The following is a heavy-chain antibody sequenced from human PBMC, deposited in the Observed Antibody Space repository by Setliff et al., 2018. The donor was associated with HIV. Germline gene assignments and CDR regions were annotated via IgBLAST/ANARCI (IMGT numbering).Heavy chain of an antibody. J-gene: IGHJ3*02. Sequence: ASVKVSCKASTYTFSSYVINWVRQAPGQGLEWMGRISVYNGNTISAQKLQGRVIMTTDTSTSTAYMELRSLRSDDTAMYYCATQRDIVMVPGQGGFDIWAQGTMVTVSS. CDR3: ATQRDIVMVPGQGGFDI. CDR2: ISVYNGNT. V-gene: IGHV1-18*01. D-gene: IGHD2-2*01. CDR1: TYTFSSYV.